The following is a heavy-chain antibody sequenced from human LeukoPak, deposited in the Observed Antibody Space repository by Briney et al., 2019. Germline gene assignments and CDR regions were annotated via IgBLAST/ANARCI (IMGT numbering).Heavy chain of an antibody. D-gene: IGHD3-9*01. Sequence: ASVKVSCKASGYTFTSYYMHWVRQAPGQGLEWMGIINPSGGSTSYAQKFQGRVTMTRDTSTSTVYMELSSLRSEDTAVYYCARDGAVDILTGYGAFDMWGQGTTVTVSS. J-gene: IGHJ3*02. CDR1: GYTFTSYY. V-gene: IGHV1-46*01. CDR2: INPSGGST. CDR3: ARDGAVDILTGYGAFDM.